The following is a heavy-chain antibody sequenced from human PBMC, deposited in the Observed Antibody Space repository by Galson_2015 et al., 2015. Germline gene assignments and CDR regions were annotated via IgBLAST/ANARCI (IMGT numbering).Heavy chain of an antibody. CDR3: ARTIAMAGVDGDYFDH. CDR1: GYTFTSYD. Sequence: SVKVSCKASGYTFTSYDINWVRQATGQGLEWMGWMNPNSGNTGYAQKFQGRVTMTRNTSVSTAYMELRSLRSDDTAVYYCARTIAMAGVDGDYFDHWGQGTLVTVSS. J-gene: IGHJ4*02. D-gene: IGHD6-19*01. V-gene: IGHV1-8*01. CDR2: MNPNSGNT.